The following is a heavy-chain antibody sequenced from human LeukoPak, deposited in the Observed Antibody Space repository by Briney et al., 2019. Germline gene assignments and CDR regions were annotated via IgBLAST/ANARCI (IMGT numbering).Heavy chain of an antibody. V-gene: IGHV3-23*01. Sequence: PGGSLRLSCAASGFTFSSYAMSWVRQAPGKGLEWVSAISGSGGSTYYADSVKGRFTISRDNSKNTLYLQMNSLRAEDTAVYYCARDLDSSGYYYQPHGYWGQGTLVTVSS. CDR2: ISGSGGST. CDR1: GFTFSSYA. CDR3: ARDLDSSGYYYQPHGY. J-gene: IGHJ4*02. D-gene: IGHD3-22*01.